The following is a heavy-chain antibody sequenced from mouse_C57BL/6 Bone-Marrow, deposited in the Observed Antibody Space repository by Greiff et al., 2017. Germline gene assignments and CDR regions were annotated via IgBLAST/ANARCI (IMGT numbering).Heavy chain of an antibody. D-gene: IGHD1-1*01. CDR1: GYSFTGYF. V-gene: IGHV1-20*01. CDR2: INPYNGDT. CDR3: ARHYGSSPWFAY. Sequence: EVQLQQSGPELVKPGDSVKISCKASGYSFTGYFMNWVMQSHGKSLEWIGRINPYNGDTFYNQKFKGKATLTVDKSSSTAHMELRSLTSEDSAVYYCARHYGSSPWFAYWGQGTLVTVSA. J-gene: IGHJ3*01.